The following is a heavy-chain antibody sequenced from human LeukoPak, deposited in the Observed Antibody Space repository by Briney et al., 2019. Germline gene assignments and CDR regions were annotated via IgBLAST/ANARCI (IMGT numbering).Heavy chain of an antibody. Sequence: GGSLRLSCAASGFTFDDYAMHWVRQAPGKGLEWVSGISWNSGSIGYADSVKGRFAISRDNAKNSLYLQMNSLRAEDPALYYCAKDKGQWEPLEYWGQGTLVTVSS. J-gene: IGHJ4*02. CDR3: AKDKGQWEPLEY. CDR1: GFTFDDYA. CDR2: ISWNSGSI. D-gene: IGHD1-26*01. V-gene: IGHV3-9*01.